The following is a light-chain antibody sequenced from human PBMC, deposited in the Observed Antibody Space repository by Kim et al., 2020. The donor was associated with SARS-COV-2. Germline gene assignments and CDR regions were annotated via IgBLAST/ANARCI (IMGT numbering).Light chain of an antibody. CDR1: QSVPSNY. J-gene: IGKJ1*01. V-gene: IGKV3-20*01. Sequence: EIVLTQSPGTLSLSAGERATLSCRASQSVPSNYLAWYQQKPGQAPRLIIYDASRRATGIPDRFSGSGSGTDFTLTVTRLEPEDFAVYYCQQYGNSGTFGQGTKVDIK. CDR2: DAS. CDR3: QQYGNSGT.